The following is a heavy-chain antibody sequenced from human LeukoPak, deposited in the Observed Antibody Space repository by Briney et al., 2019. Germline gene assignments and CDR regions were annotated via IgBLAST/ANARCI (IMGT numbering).Heavy chain of an antibody. D-gene: IGHD3-9*01. V-gene: IGHV4-30-4*08. CDR2: IYYRGST. CDR3: ARVSSILTGYYPFDY. CDR1: GGSINNINYY. J-gene: IGHJ4*02. Sequence: SETLSLTCTVSGGSINNINYYWGWIRQPPGKGLEWIGYIYYRGSTYYNPSLKSRVTISIDTSENQFSLKLSSVTAADTAVYYCARVSSILTGYYPFDYWGQGTLVTVSS.